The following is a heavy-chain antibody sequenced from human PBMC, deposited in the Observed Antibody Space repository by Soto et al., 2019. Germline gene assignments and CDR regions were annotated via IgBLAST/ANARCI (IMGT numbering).Heavy chain of an antibody. CDR1: GFSFAGYW. V-gene: IGHV5-10-1*01. Sequence: PGESLKISCKGSGFSFAGYWITWVRQKPGKGLEWMGRIDPSDSQTYYSPSFRGHVTISATKSITTVFLQWSSLRASDTAMYYCARQIYDSDTGPNFQYYFDSWGQGTPVTVSS. D-gene: IGHD3-22*01. CDR3: ARQIYDSDTGPNFQYYFDS. J-gene: IGHJ4*02. CDR2: IDPSDSQT.